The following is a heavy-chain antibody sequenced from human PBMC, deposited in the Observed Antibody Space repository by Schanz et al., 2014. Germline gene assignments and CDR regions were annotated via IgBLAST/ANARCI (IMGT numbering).Heavy chain of an antibody. V-gene: IGHV7-4-1*02. CDR1: GFTFNDYY. CDR3: ARGYSGYSHFDY. CDR2: INTNTANP. Sequence: QVQLVQSGAEVKKPGASVKVSCRTSGFTFNDYYIHWVRQAPGQGLEWMGWINTNTANPTYAQGFTGRFVYTLDASITTAYLEISSLKAEDTAVYYCARGYSGYSHFDYWGQGTLVTVSS. J-gene: IGHJ4*02. D-gene: IGHD5-12*01.